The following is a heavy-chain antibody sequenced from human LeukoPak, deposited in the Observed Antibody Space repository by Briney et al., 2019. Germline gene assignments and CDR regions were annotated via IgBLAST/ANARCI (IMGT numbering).Heavy chain of an antibody. CDR3: ARIRSDYGSGSYPDY. D-gene: IGHD3-10*01. CDR2: IDWDDNK. Sequence: SGPTLVNPTQTLTLTCTFCRLSLSTSGMCVSWIRQPPGKALEWLARIDWDDNKYYSTSLKTRLTISKDTSKNQVVLTMTNMDPVDTATYYCARIRSDYGSGSYPDYWGQGTLVTVSS. CDR1: RLSLSTSGMC. V-gene: IGHV2-70*11. J-gene: IGHJ4*02.